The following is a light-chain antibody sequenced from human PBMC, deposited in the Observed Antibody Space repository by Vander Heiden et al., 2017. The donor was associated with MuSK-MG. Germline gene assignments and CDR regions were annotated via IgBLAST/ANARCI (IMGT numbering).Light chain of an antibody. CDR3: QQSYSTPRT. J-gene: IGKJ1*01. CDR2: AAS. CDR1: QSISSN. V-gene: IGKV1-39*01. Sequence: DGQMTQSPSSLSASVGERVTVTCRASQSISSNLNWYQQKPGKAPKLLIYAASTLPSGIPSRFSGSGSGTEFTLTISSLQPEDFAIYYCQQSYSTPRTFGQGTKVEIK.